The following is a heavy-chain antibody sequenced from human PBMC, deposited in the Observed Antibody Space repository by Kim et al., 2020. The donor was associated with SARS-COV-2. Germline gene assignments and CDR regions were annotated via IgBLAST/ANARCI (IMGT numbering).Heavy chain of an antibody. Sequence: SETLSLTCAVYGGSFSGYYWSWIRQPPGKGLEWIGEINHSGSTNYNPSLKSRVTISVDTSKNQFSLKLSSVTAADTAVYYCARVRITMVRGVIIADAFDIWGQGTMVTVSS. D-gene: IGHD3-10*01. CDR2: INHSGST. V-gene: IGHV4-34*01. J-gene: IGHJ3*02. CDR1: GGSFSGYY. CDR3: ARVRITMVRGVIIADAFDI.